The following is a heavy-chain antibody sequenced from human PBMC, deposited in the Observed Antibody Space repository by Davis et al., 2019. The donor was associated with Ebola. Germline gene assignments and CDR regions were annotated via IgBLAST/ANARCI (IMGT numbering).Heavy chain of an antibody. CDR1: GFTFSSYA. J-gene: IGHJ4*02. V-gene: IGHV3-30-3*01. D-gene: IGHD1-7*01. Sequence: PGGSLRLSCAASGFTFSSYAMHWVRQAPGKGLEWVAVISYDGSNKYYADSVKGRFTISRDNSKNTLYLQMNSLRAEDTAVYYCAKVLNWNYDRGYFDYWGQGTLVTVSS. CDR2: ISYDGSNK. CDR3: AKVLNWNYDRGYFDY.